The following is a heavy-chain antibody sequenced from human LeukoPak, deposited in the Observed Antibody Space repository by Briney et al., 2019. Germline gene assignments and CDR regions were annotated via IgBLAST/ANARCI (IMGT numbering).Heavy chain of an antibody. J-gene: IGHJ5*02. V-gene: IGHV3-23*01. CDR2: ISSSGGST. Sequence: PGESLRLSCAASGFTFSLYAMSWVRQAPGKGLEWVSSISSSGGSTYYADSVKGRFIISRDNSRNTLYLQMDSLRAEDTALYFCAKDQRLVAARDKQFDPRGQGTLVTVAS. CDR3: AKDQRLVAARDKQFDP. D-gene: IGHD2-15*01. CDR1: GFTFSLYA.